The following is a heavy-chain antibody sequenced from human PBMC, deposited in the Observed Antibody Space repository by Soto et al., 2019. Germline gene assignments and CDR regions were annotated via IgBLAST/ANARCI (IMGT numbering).Heavy chain of an antibody. CDR3: ARASRGSELRDYYMDV. Sequence: SVEIGCASCGYTVYGSYVAVARQAPGQGLEWMGWINPNSGGTNYAQKFQGWVTMTRDTSISTAYMELSRLRSDDTAVYYCARASRGSELRDYYMDVWGKGTTVTVSS. CDR2: INPNSGGT. CDR1: GYTVYGSY. D-gene: IGHD3-16*01. J-gene: IGHJ6*03. V-gene: IGHV1-2*04.